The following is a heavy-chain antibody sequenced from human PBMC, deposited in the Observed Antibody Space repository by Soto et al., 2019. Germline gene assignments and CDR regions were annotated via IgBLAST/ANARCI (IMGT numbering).Heavy chain of an antibody. CDR2: LSGPGGST. V-gene: IGHV3-23*01. CDR1: GFTFSSYA. D-gene: IGHD2-15*01. CDR3: AKGSLGYCSGGSCHNFDY. Sequence: EVQLLESGGGLLQPGGSLRLSCSASGFTFSSYAMSWVRQAPGKELEWVSSLSGPGGSTYYADSVKGRFTISRDNSKKTLYLQLNSLRAEDTAVYYCAKGSLGYCSGGSCHNFDYWGQGTLVTVSS. J-gene: IGHJ4*02.